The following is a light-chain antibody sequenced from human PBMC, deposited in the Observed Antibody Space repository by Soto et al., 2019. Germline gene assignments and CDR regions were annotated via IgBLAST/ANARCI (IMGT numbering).Light chain of an antibody. CDR3: SSYTSSSVYV. V-gene: IGLV2-14*01. J-gene: IGLJ1*01. CDR2: EVS. Sequence: QSVLTQPASVSGSPGQSITISCTGTSSDVGGYNYVSWYQQHPGKAPKLMIYEVSNRPSGVSKRFSGSKSGNTASLTISGLQAEDEADYYCSSYTSSSVYVFGTGTKVTVL. CDR1: SSDVGGYNY.